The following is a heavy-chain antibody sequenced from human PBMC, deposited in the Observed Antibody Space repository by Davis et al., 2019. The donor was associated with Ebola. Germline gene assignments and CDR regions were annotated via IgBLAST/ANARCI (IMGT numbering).Heavy chain of an antibody. CDR2: ISSSSSYI. Sequence: GESLKISCAASGFTFSIYTMNWVRQAPGKGLEWVSSISSSSSYIYYADSVKGRFTISRDNAKNSLYLQMNSLRAEDAAVYYCSRFSTADYGGLDYWGQGTLVTVSS. CDR3: SRFSTADYGGLDY. V-gene: IGHV3-21*01. D-gene: IGHD4-23*01. J-gene: IGHJ4*02. CDR1: GFTFSIYT.